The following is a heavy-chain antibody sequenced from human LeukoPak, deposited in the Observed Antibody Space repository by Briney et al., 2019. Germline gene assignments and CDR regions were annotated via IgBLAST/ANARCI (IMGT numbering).Heavy chain of an antibody. CDR1: GGYIGSYY. V-gene: IGHV4-4*07. CDR2: IYTSENT. Sequence: SETLSLTCTVSGGYIGSYYWSWIRQPAGKGLEWIGRIYTSENTDYNPSLKSRVTMSVDMSTSQFSLRLTSVTAADTAVYYCAREGDYGDYSKSFYYMDVWGKGTTVTVSS. D-gene: IGHD4-17*01. CDR3: AREGDYGDYSKSFYYMDV. J-gene: IGHJ6*03.